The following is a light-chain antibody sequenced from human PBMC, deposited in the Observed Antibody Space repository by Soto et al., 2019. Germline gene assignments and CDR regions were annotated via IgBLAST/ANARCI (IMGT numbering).Light chain of an antibody. CDR1: SSDVGGYNY. J-gene: IGLJ1*01. CDR3: SSYSSSSTLDYV. Sequence: QSVLTQPASVSGSPGQSITISRTGTSSDVGGYNYVSWYQQHPGKAPKLMIYDVGNRPSGVSNRFSGSKSGNTASLTISGLQAEDEADYYCSSYSSSSTLDYVFGTGTKVTVL. CDR2: DVG. V-gene: IGLV2-14*01.